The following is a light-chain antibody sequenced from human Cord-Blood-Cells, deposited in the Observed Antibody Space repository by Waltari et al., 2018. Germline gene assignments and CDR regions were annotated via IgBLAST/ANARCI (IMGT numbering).Light chain of an antibody. V-gene: IGKV1-5*01. J-gene: IGKJ1*01. CDR1: QSISSW. CDR3: QQYNSYGT. Sequence: DIQMTQSPSTLSASVGDRVTITCRASQSISSWLAWYQQKPGKAPKLLIYDASSLESGVPSRFSGSGSGTEFTLTINSLQPDDFATYYCQQYNSYGTFGQGTKGEIK. CDR2: DAS.